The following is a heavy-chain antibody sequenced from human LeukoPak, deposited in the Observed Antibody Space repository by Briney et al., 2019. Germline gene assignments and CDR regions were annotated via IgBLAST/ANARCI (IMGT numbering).Heavy chain of an antibody. J-gene: IGHJ4*02. D-gene: IGHD3-22*01. CDR1: GGSFSGYY. Sequence: SETLSLTCAVYGGSFSGYYWSWIRQPPGKGLEWIGEINHSGSTNYNPSLKSRVTISVDTSKNQSSLKLSSVTAADTAVYYCARHPSSPIVVVRYFDYWGQGTLVTVSS. CDR3: ARHPSSPIVVVRYFDY. V-gene: IGHV4-34*01. CDR2: INHSGST.